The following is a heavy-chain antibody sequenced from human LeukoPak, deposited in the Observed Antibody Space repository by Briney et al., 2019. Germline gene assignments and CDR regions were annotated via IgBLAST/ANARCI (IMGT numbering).Heavy chain of an antibody. CDR1: GFTFGDYA. CDR3: AKDILDI. J-gene: IGHJ3*02. Sequence: GGSLRLSCTASGFTFGDYAMSWVRQAPGKGLEWVGFMKSRTYGGTTEYAASVKGRFTISRDDSKSIAYLQMNSLKTEDTAVYYCAKDILDIWGQGTLATVSS. V-gene: IGHV3-49*04. CDR2: MKSRTYGGTT.